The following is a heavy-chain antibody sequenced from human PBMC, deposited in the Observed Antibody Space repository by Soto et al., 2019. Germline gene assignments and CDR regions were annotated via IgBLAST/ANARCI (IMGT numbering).Heavy chain of an antibody. CDR3: AKAAGRNYYGSLGYMDV. Sequence: EVQLVESGGGLAQPGTSLRLSCAASGFRFDDYAMHWVRHRPGKGLEWVSGISWNRGNTGNADSVKGRFAISRDNAKKSLYLEMNSLRTDDTGLYFCAKAAGRNYYGSLGYMDVWGKGTTVNVSS. CDR2: ISWNRGNT. D-gene: IGHD3-10*01. J-gene: IGHJ6*03. V-gene: IGHV3-9*01. CDR1: GFRFDDYA.